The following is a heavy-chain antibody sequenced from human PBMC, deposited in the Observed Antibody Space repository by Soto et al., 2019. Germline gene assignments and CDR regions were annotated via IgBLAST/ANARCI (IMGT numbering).Heavy chain of an antibody. J-gene: IGHJ4*02. V-gene: IGHV4-30-2*01. D-gene: IGHD4-4*01. CDR2: IYHSGST. CDR3: GRGMTTVTTYDY. Sequence: SETLSLTCTVSGGSISSGGYYWSWIRQHPGTGLEWIGYIYHSGSTYYNPSLKSRVTISVDRSKNQFSLNLSSVTAADTAVYYCGRGMTTVTTYDYWGQGTLVTVSS. CDR1: GGSISSGGYY.